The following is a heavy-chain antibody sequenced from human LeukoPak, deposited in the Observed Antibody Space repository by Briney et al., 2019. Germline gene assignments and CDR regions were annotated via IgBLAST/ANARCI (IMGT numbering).Heavy chain of an antibody. CDR2: INPSGGST. J-gene: IGHJ4*02. Sequence: ASVKASCKASEDTFTSYFMHSVRQAPGQGLEWMGIINPSGGSTRYPQKFQGRVTMTRDTSTSTVYMEVSSLSSDDTAAYYCAREGLGYYDSSGYRFDSWGQGTLVTVSS. CDR1: EDTFTSYF. D-gene: IGHD3-22*01. V-gene: IGHV1-46*01. CDR3: AREGLGYYDSSGYRFDS.